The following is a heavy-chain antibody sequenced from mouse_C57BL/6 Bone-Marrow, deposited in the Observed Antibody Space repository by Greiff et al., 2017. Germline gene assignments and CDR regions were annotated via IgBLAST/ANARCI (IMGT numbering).Heavy chain of an antibody. CDR1: GYTFTSYW. V-gene: IGHV1-72*01. J-gene: IGHJ3*01. Sequence: QVQLQQPGAELVKPGASVKLSCKASGYTFTSYWMHWVKQRPGRGLEWIGRIDPNSGGTKYNEKFKSKATLTVDKPSSTAYMQLSSLTSEVSAVDYGARDLRPAWFAYWGQGTLVTVSA. CDR2: IDPNSGGT. CDR3: ARDLRPAWFAY.